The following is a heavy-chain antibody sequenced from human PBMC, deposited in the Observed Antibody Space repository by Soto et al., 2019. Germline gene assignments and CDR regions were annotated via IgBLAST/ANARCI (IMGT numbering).Heavy chain of an antibody. V-gene: IGHV4-59*01. CDR1: GGSISSYY. Sequence: SETLSLTCTVSGGSISSYYWSWIRQPPGKGLEWIGYIYYSGSTNYNPSLKSRVTISVDTSKNQFSLKLSSVTAADTAVYYCARDRRYYDSSGYYYYYGMDVWGQGTTVTVSS. J-gene: IGHJ6*02. D-gene: IGHD3-22*01. CDR3: ARDRRYYDSSGYYYYYGMDV. CDR2: IYYSGST.